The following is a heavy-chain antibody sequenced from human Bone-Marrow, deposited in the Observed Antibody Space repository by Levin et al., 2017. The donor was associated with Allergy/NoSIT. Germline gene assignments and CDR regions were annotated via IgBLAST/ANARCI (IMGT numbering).Heavy chain of an antibody. V-gene: IGHV3-49*03. CDR2: IRSEADGGAT. J-gene: IGHJ4*02. CDR1: GFAFGGYA. CDR3: TRDRPIDY. Sequence: PGGSLRLSCSASGFAFGGYAMAWFRQAPGKGLEWVGFIRSEADGGATQYAASVRGRFTISRDDSKSIAYLQMNGLKAEDTAVYYCTRDRPIDYWGQGTLVTVSS.